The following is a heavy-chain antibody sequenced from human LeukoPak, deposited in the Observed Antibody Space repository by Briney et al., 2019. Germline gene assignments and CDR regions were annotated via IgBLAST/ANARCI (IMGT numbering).Heavy chain of an antibody. CDR3: ARNARDSVFDL. Sequence: GGSLRLSCAASGFSVSSNYMSWVRQAPGKGLEWVAVILPDGSDKYYADSMTGRFTISRDNSKNTLYLQMNSLRADDTAVYYCARNARDSVFDLWGQGTMVTVSS. CDR2: ILPDGSDK. J-gene: IGHJ3*01. CDR1: GFSVSSNY. V-gene: IGHV3-33*08.